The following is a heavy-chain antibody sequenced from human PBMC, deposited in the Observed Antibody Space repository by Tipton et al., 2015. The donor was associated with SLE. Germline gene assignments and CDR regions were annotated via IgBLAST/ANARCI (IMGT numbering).Heavy chain of an antibody. Sequence: SLRLPCAASGFTFSSYSMNWVRQAPGKGLEWVSSISSSSSYIYYADSVKGRFTISRDNAKNSLYLQMNSLRAEDTAVYYCARVGAGLPRDWGQGTLVTVSS. CDR3: ARVGAGLPRD. D-gene: IGHD1-26*01. J-gene: IGHJ4*02. CDR2: ISSSSSYI. V-gene: IGHV3-21*03. CDR1: GFTFSSYS.